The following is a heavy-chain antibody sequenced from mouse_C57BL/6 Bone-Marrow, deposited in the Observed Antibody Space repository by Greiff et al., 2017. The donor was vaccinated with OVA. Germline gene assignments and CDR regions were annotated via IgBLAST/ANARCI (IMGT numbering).Heavy chain of an antibody. CDR2: IDPSDSYT. Sequence: QVQLQQPGAELVMPGASVKLSCKASGYTFTSYWMHWVKQRPGQGLEWIGEIDPSDSYTNYNQKFKGKSTLTVDKSSSTAYMQLSSLTSEDSAVYYCARYYGKTSYFDYWGQGTTLTVSS. D-gene: IGHD1-2*01. J-gene: IGHJ2*01. CDR3: ARYYGKTSYFDY. V-gene: IGHV1-69*01. CDR1: GYTFTSYW.